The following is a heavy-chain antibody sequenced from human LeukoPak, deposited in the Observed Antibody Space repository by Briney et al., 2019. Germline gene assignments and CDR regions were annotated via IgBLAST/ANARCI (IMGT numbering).Heavy chain of an antibody. J-gene: IGHJ4*02. CDR2: ISAYNGNT. Sequence: GASVKVSCKASGYTFTSYGISWARQAPGQGLEWMGWISAYNGNTNYAQKLQGRVTMTTDTSTSTAYMELRSLRSDDTAVYYCARWTTCGGDCHILDYWGQGILVTASS. CDR3: ARWTTCGGDCHILDY. CDR1: GYTFTSYG. V-gene: IGHV1-18*01. D-gene: IGHD2-21*02.